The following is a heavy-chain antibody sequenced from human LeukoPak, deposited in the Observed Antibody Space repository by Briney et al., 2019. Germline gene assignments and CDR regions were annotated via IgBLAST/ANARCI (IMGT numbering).Heavy chain of an antibody. CDR2: IIPIFGTA. J-gene: IGHJ5*02. V-gene: IGHV1-69*05. D-gene: IGHD2-15*01. CDR1: GGTFSSYA. CDR3: ARTKELRPFGYNWFDP. Sequence: ASVKVSCKASGGTFSSYAISWVRQAPGQGLEWMGGIIPIFGTANYAQKFQGRVTITTDESTSTAYMELSSLRSEDTAVYYCARTKELRPFGYNWFDPWGQGTLVTVSS.